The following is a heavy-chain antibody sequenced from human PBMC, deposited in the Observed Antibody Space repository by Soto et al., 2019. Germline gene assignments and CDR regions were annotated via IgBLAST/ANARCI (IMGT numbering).Heavy chain of an antibody. Sequence: GGSLRLSCAASGFTFSSYAMSWVRQAPGKGLEWVSGISGSGDSTYYADSVKGRFTISRDNSKNTLYLQMNSLRAEDTAVYYCAKGVPGIAVAGTGYFQHWGQGSLVTVS. D-gene: IGHD6-19*01. CDR1: GFTFSSYA. CDR3: AKGVPGIAVAGTGYFQH. CDR2: ISGSGDST. J-gene: IGHJ1*01. V-gene: IGHV3-23*01.